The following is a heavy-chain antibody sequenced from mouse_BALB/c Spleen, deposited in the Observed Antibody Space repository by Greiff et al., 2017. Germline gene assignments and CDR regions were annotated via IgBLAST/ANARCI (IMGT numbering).Heavy chain of an antibody. D-gene: IGHD1-1*01. CDR1: GFTFSSYG. CDR3: ARHETTVVATDRYFDY. Sequence: EVKLVESGGDLVKPGGSLKLSCAASGFTFSSYGMSWVRQTPDKRLAWVATISSGGSYTYYPDSVKGRFTISRDNAKNTLYLQMSSLKSEDTAMYYCARHETTVVATDRYFDYWGQGTTLTGSS. CDR2: ISSGGSYT. J-gene: IGHJ2*01. V-gene: IGHV5-6*01.